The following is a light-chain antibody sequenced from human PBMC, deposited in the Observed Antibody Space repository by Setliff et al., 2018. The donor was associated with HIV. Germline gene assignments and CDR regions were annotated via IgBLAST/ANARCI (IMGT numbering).Light chain of an antibody. Sequence: LTQPASVSGSPGQSITISCTGSSSDIGLYNFVSWYQQHPGKAPKLIIYEVNNRPSGVSSRFSGSKSGNTASLTISGLQAEDEADYYCSSYTIETSYVFGTGTKV. J-gene: IGLJ1*01. CDR1: SSDIGLYNF. V-gene: IGLV2-14*01. CDR2: EVN. CDR3: SSYTIETSYV.